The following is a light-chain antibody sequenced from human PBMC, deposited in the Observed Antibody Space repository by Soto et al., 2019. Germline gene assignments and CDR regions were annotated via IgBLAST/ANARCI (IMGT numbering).Light chain of an antibody. Sequence: IVMTQYQATLSVSPGERATLSCRAGQSVSNNLAWYQQKPGQAPRLLIYGASTRATGIPARFSGSGSGTEFTLTISSLQSEDFAVYYCQQYDNWPITFGHVTRLAIK. CDR3: QQYDNWPIT. V-gene: IGKV3D-15*01. CDR1: QSVSNN. J-gene: IGKJ5*01. CDR2: GAS.